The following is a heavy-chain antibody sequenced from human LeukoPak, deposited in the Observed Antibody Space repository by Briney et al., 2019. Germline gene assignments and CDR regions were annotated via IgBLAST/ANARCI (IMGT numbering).Heavy chain of an antibody. D-gene: IGHD3-3*01. CDR1: GFTFSTYS. J-gene: IGHJ3*02. CDR2: ISISSSYI. CDR3: AKPYDFWSGYYDDAFDI. V-gene: IGHV3-21*04. Sequence: PGGSLGLSCAASGFTFSTYSMNWVRQAPGKGLECVASISISSSYIYYAESVKGRFTISRDNSKNTLYLQMNSLRAEDTAVYYCAKPYDFWSGYYDDAFDIWGQGTMVTVSS.